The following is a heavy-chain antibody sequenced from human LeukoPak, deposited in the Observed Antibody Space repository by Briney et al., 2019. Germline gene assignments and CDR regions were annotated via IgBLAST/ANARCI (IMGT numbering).Heavy chain of an antibody. D-gene: IGHD2-2*02. CDR3: ARDLSSSTSCYTY. Sequence: GGSLRLSCAASGFTFSSYSMNWVRPAPGKGLEWVSSISSSGSYIYYADSVKGRFTISRDNAKNSLYLQMDSLRVEDTAVYYCARDLSSSTSCYTYWGQGTLVTVSS. V-gene: IGHV3-21*01. CDR1: GFTFSSYS. J-gene: IGHJ4*02. CDR2: ISSSGSYI.